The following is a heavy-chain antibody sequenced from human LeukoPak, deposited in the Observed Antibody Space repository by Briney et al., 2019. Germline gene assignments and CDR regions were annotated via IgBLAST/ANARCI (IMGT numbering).Heavy chain of an antibody. CDR1: GGSISSGGYS. J-gene: IGHJ3*02. D-gene: IGHD1-26*01. Sequence: PSETLSLTCAVSGGSISSGGYSWSWIRQPPGKGLEWIGYIYHSGSTYYNPSLKSRVTISVDRSKNQFSLKLSSVTAADTAVYYCARGRAVGPSRCAFDIWGQGTMVTVSS. CDR2: IYHSGST. CDR3: ARGRAVGPSRCAFDI. V-gene: IGHV4-30-2*01.